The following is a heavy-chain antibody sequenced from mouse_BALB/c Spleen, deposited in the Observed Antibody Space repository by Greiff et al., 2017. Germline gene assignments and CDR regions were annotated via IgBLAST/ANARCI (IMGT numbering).Heavy chain of an antibody. CDR1: GFTFSSFG. V-gene: IGHV5-17*02. D-gene: IGHD2-1*01. Sequence: EVKLVESGGGLVQPGGSRKLSCAASGFTFSSFGMHWVRQAPEKGLEWVAYISSGSSTIYYADTVKGRFTISRDNPKNTLYLQMSSLKSEDTAMYYCARHGNYPWFAYWGQGTLVTVSA. J-gene: IGHJ3*01. CDR3: ARHGNYPWFAY. CDR2: ISSGSSTI.